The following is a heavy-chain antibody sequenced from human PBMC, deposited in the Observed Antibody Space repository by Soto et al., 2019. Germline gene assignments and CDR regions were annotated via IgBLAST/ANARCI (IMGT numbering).Heavy chain of an antibody. Sequence: EVQLVESGGGLVQPGGSLRLSCAASGFTVSSNHMSWVRQAPGKGLEWVSLIYSGVSTYYADSVKGRFTFSRDNSQNTLYLQMNSLRAEDTAVYYCAGPGEQHRYWGQGTLVTVSS. CDR2: IYSGVST. V-gene: IGHV3-66*01. D-gene: IGHD3-16*01. CDR1: GFTVSSNH. CDR3: AGPGEQHRY. J-gene: IGHJ4*02.